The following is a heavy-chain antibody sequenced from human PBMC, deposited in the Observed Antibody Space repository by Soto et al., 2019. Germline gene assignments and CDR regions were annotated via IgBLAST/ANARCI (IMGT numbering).Heavy chain of an antibody. CDR1: GGSISSREYC. CDR3: ARSPRGLGNFDY. CDR2: IYYSGST. D-gene: IGHD3-10*01. Sequence: SQTLSLTCTVSGGSISSREYCWSWIRQPPGQGLEWIGYIYYSGSTYYTPSLKSRVIISVDTSKKQFSLNLSSVTAADTAVYYCARSPRGLGNFDYWGQGTLVTSPQ. J-gene: IGHJ4*02. V-gene: IGHV4-30-4*01.